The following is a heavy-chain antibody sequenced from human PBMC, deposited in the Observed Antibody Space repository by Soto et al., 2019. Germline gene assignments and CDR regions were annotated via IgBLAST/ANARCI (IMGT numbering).Heavy chain of an antibody. V-gene: IGHV1-24*01. CDR2: FDPEDGET. CDR3: ATDLSDTAMVTLGYGMDV. D-gene: IGHD5-18*01. J-gene: IGHJ6*02. Sequence: ASGKVSCKVSGYTLTELSMHWVRQAPGKGLEWMGGFDPEDGETIYAQKFQGRVTMTEDTSTDTAYMELSSLRSEDTAVYYCATDLSDTAMVTLGYGMDVWGQGTTVTV. CDR1: GYTLTELS.